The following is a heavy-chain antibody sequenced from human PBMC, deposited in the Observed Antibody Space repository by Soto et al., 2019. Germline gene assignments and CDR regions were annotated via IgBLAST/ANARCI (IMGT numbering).Heavy chain of an antibody. J-gene: IGHJ5*02. CDR1: GGTISSYY. V-gene: IGHV4-59*01. CDR3: ARWAAAGSGRNWFDT. CDR2: IYYSGST. Sequence: PSETLSLACPVCGGTISSYYCGWFRQPPGKGLEWIGHIYYSGSTNYNPSLKSRVTTSVDTSKNQVSLKLSSVTAAEAAVYYCARWAAAGSGRNWFDTWGQGTLVTVSS. D-gene: IGHD6-13*01.